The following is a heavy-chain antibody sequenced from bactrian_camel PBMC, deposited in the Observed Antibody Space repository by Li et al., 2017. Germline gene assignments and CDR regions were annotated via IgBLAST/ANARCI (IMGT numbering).Heavy chain of an antibody. CDR3: AKVGDGGGWTEYNY. V-gene: IGHV3S40*01. D-gene: IGHD5*01. CDR2: ITNSGTTT. J-gene: IGHJ4*01. CDR1: GFTFSSYA. Sequence: DVQLVESGGGSVESGGSLKLSCAASGFTFSSYAMTWVRQAPGKGLEWVSLITNSGTTTYYLDSVKGRFTMSRDNAKNTVYLQLTSLKTEDTAMYYCAKVGDGGGWTEYNYWGQGTQVTVS.